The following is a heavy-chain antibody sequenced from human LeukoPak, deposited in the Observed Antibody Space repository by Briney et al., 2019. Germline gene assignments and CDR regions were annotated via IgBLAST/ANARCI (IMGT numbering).Heavy chain of an antibody. V-gene: IGHV4-4*07. CDR2: LYSSGNT. CDR3: ARETYNTCLYAGV. Sequence: SETLSLTCTVSGDSINSHTWSWTRQSAEMGLEWIGRLYSSGNTDYNPAFQSRVTMSRDTSKNQFSLRLTSLTAADTAMYYCARETYNTCLYAGVWGQGALVTVSS. CDR1: GDSINSHT. J-gene: IGHJ4*02. D-gene: IGHD3-16*01.